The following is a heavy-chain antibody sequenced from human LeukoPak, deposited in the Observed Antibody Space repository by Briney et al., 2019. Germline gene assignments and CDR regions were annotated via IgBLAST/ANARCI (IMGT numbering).Heavy chain of an antibody. D-gene: IGHD3-22*01. J-gene: IGHJ4*02. V-gene: IGHV3-33*01. CDR3: SRPAVVGAPRFIFDY. CDR1: GFTFSSYG. CDR2: IWFVGSNK. Sequence: GRSLRLSCAASGFTFSSYGMHWVRQAPGKGREGVAVIWFVGSNKYYADSVKGRFTIFRDNSKNTQYQQMNSLRAEDTAVYYCSRPAVVGAPRFIFDYWGQGTLVTVSS.